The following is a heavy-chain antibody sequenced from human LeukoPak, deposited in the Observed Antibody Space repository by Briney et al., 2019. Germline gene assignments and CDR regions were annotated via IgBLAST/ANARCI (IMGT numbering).Heavy chain of an antibody. V-gene: IGHV3-64D*09. D-gene: IGHD6-13*01. Sequence: PGGSLRLSCSASGFTFSIYVMHWVRQAPGKGLEYVSAITTNGGSTYHADSVRGRFTISRDNSKNTLYLQMNSLRTEDTVVYYSGGSNSWYLDYWGQGTLVTVFS. CDR2: ITTNGGST. CDR3: GGSNSWYLDY. CDR1: GFTFSIYV. J-gene: IGHJ4*02.